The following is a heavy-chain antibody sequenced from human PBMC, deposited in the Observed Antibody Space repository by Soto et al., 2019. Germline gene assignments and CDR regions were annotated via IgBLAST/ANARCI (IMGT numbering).Heavy chain of an antibody. CDR3: ARVPAEYCSSTSCQNYYMDV. D-gene: IGHD2-2*01. V-gene: IGHV3-20*01. CDR1: GFTFDDYG. J-gene: IGHJ6*03. Sequence: EVQLVESGGGVVRPGGSLRLSCAASGFTFDDYGMSWVRQAPGKGLEWVSGINWNGGSTGYADSVKGRFTISRDNAKNSLYLQMNSLRAEDTALYHCARVPAEYCSSTSCQNYYMDVWGKGTTVTVSS. CDR2: INWNGGST.